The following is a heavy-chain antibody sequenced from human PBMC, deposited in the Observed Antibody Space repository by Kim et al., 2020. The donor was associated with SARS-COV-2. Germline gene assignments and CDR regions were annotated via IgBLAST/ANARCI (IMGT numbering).Heavy chain of an antibody. CDR1: GYTFTSYY. V-gene: IGHV1-46*01. J-gene: IGHJ4*02. D-gene: IGHD6-13*01. CDR2: INPSGGST. Sequence: ASVKVSCKASGYTFTSYYMHWVRQAPGQGLEWMGIINPSGGSTSYAQKFQGRVTMTRDTSTSTVYMELSSLRSEDTAVYYCARSELGGIAAAGTEFDYWGQGTLVTVSS. CDR3: ARSELGGIAAAGTEFDY.